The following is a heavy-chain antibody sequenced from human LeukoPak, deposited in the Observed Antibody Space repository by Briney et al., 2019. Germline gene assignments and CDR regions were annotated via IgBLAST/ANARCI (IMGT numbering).Heavy chain of an antibody. V-gene: IGHV3-7*01. Sequence: PGGTLRLSCAASGFTFSSYWMSWVRQAPGKGLEWVGNIKQDGSEKYYVDCVKGRFTIYRDNAKKSLYLQMNSLRAEDTAVYYCARDLQVVDYYDRSGYPGGGYWGQGTLVTVSS. J-gene: IGHJ4*02. CDR2: IKQDGSEK. CDR3: ARDLQVVDYYDRSGYPGGGY. D-gene: IGHD3-22*01. CDR1: GFTFSSYW.